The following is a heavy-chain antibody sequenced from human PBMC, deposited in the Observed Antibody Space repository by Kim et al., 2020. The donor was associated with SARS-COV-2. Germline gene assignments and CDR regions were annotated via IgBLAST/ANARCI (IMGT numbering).Heavy chain of an antibody. V-gene: IGHV3-23*01. CDR2: ISNSGGST. J-gene: IGHJ4*02. D-gene: IGHD6-6*01. Sequence: GGSLRLSCAASGVAFSDCGMNWVRQAPGKGLEWVSGISNSGGSTYYADSVKGRFTISRDNSKNTLYLQMNSLRAEDTGVYYCAAPPRVGAHPPWDYWGQGTLVTVS. CDR3: AAPPRVGAHPPWDY. CDR1: GVAFSDCG.